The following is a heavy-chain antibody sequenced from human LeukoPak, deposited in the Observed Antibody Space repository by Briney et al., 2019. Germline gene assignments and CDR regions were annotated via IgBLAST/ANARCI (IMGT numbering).Heavy chain of an antibody. CDR2: IYYSGST. CDR1: GGSISSYY. Sequence: SETLSLTCTVSGGSISSYYWSWIRQPPGKGLEWIGYIYYSGSTNYNPSLKSRVTLSVDTSKNQFSLKLSSVTAADTAVYYCGGGYSYGYVDYWGQGTLVTVSS. V-gene: IGHV4-59*01. D-gene: IGHD5-18*01. CDR3: GGGYSYGYVDY. J-gene: IGHJ4*02.